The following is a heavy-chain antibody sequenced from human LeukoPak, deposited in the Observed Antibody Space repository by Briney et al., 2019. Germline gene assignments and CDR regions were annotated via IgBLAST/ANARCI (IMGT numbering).Heavy chain of an antibody. V-gene: IGHV3-48*01. D-gene: IGHD3-10*01. CDR2: ITSSSSTM. CDR1: GFTFSSYS. CDR3: ASLLWFGEHNYYMDV. Sequence: GGSLRLSCAASGFTFSSYSMNWVRQAPGKGLEWVSNITSSSSTMYYPDSVKGRFTISRDNAKNSLYLQMNSLRAEDTAVYYCASLLWFGEHNYYMDVWGKGTTVTISS. J-gene: IGHJ6*03.